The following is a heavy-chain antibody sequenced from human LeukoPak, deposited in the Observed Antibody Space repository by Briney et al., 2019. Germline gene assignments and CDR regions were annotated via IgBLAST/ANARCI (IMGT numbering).Heavy chain of an antibody. Sequence: PSETLSLTCTVSGGSISSYYWSWIRQPPGKGPEWIGYIYYSGSTNYNPSLKSRVTISIDTSKNQFSLNLSSVTTADTAVYYCAGVGATGGFDYWGQGTLVTVSS. V-gene: IGHV4-59*01. D-gene: IGHD1-26*01. CDR1: GGSISSYY. CDR2: IYYSGST. CDR3: AGVGATGGFDY. J-gene: IGHJ4*02.